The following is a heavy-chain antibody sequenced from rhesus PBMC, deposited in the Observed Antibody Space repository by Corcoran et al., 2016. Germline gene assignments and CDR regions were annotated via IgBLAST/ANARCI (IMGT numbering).Heavy chain of an antibody. CDR1: GGSISSTS. CDR3: ARFGM. V-gene: IGHV4-160*01. D-gene: IGHD1-44*01. Sequence: QVQLQDSGPVLLKPSLTLSPPSPVSGGSISSTSWLWIRQPPGKGLEWIGYIYGSGGSTYYNTSMKSRVTIATDTSKNQVSLKLSSVTAADTAVDYCARFGMWGQGVLVTVSS. CDR2: IYGSGGST. J-gene: IGHJ4*01.